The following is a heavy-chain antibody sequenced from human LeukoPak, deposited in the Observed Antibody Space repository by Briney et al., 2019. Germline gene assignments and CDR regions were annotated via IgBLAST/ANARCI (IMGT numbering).Heavy chain of an antibody. D-gene: IGHD2-15*01. CDR3: ARNSCPSGSCYDNRGYFDY. V-gene: IGHV4-61*02. Sequence: SQTLSLTCTVSGGSISSRTYYWSWIRQPAGKGLEWIGRIYTGGSTNYNPSLKSRITISVDTSKNQFSLKLSSVTAADTAVYYCARNSCPSGSCYDNRGYFDYWGQGTLVTVSS. CDR2: IYTGGST. J-gene: IGHJ4*02. CDR1: GGSISSRTYY.